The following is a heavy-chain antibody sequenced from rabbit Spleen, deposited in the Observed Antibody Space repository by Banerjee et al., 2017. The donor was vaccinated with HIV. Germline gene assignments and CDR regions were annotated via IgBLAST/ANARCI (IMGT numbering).Heavy chain of an antibody. Sequence: QEQLVESGGGLVQPEGSLTLTCSASGFSFSRNYYMCWVRQAPGKGLEWIACVYIGVGSTYYASWAKGRFTISKTSSTTVTLQMTSLTAADTATYFCARDTGSSFSTYGMDLWGPGTLVTVS. CDR2: VYIGVGST. CDR3: ARDTGSSFSTYGMDL. J-gene: IGHJ6*01. CDR1: GFSFSRNYY. D-gene: IGHD8-1*01. V-gene: IGHV1S45*01.